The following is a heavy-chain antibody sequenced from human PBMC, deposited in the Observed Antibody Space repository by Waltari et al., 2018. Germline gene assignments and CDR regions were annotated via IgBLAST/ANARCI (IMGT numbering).Heavy chain of an antibody. Sequence: QVQLQESGPGLVKPSQTLSLTCTVSGGSISSGSYYWRCIRQPAGKGLEWIGRIYTSWSTNYNPSLKSRVTISVETSKNQFSLKLSSVTAADTAVYYCAREIRVRALYDYWGQGTLVTVSS. CDR1: GGSISSGSYY. V-gene: IGHV4-61*02. CDR3: AREIRVRALYDY. D-gene: IGHD3-10*01. CDR2: IYTSWST. J-gene: IGHJ4*02.